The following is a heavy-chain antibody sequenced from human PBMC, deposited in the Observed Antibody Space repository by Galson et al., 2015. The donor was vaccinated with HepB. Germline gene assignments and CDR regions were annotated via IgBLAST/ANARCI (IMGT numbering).Heavy chain of an antibody. CDR1: GYTFTSYA. J-gene: IGHJ4*02. CDR3: ARGPPSSGSYYNPFDY. D-gene: IGHD3-10*01. V-gene: IGHV1-3*01. CDR2: INAGNGNT. Sequence: SVKVSCKASGYTFTSYAMHWVRQAPGQRLEWMGWINAGNGNTKYSQKFQGRVTITRDTSASTAYMELSSLRSEDTAVYYCARGPPSSGSYYNPFDYWGQGTLVTVSS.